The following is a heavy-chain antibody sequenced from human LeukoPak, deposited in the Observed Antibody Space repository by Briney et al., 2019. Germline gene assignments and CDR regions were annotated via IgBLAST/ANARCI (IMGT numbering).Heavy chain of an antibody. CDR1: GDSISSYH. V-gene: IGHV4-4*07. Sequence: SETLSLTCTVSGDSISSYHWSWIRQPAGKGLEWIGHLFRSGTTNYNPSLKSRVTMSVDTSKNQFSLKLISVTAEDTAVYYCAKVGSSSGWRSFDYWGQGTLVTVSS. D-gene: IGHD6-19*01. J-gene: IGHJ4*02. CDR3: AKVGSSSGWRSFDY. CDR2: LFRSGTT.